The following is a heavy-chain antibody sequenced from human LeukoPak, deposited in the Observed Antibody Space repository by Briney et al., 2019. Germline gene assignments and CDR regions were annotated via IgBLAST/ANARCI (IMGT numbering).Heavy chain of an antibody. CDR3: ARRGSSYGPSDY. CDR1: GFTFSSYA. D-gene: IGHD5-18*01. J-gene: IGHJ4*02. V-gene: IGHV3-64*02. Sequence: GGSLRLSCVASGFTFSSYAMHWVRQAPGKVLEYVSAISSSGGSTYYADSVKGRFTISRDNSKNTLNLQMGSLRAEDMAVYYCARRGSSYGPSDYWGQGTLVTVSS. CDR2: ISSSGGST.